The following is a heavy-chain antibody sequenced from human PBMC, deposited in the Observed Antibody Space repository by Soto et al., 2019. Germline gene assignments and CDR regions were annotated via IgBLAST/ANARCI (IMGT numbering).Heavy chain of an antibody. D-gene: IGHD1-7*01. Sequence: QVQLVESGGGVVQPGRSLRLSCAASGFTFSSYGMHWVRQAPGKGLEWVAVISYDGSNKYYADSVKGRFTISRDNSKNTLYLQMNSLRAEDTAVYYCAKDAIWNYVLHPNYYFDYWGQGTLVTVSS. CDR1: GFTFSSYG. CDR2: ISYDGSNK. V-gene: IGHV3-30*18. CDR3: AKDAIWNYVLHPNYYFDY. J-gene: IGHJ4*02.